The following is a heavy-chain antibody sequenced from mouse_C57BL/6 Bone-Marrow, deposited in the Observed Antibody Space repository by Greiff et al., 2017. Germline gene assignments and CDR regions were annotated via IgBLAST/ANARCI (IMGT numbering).Heavy chain of an antibody. CDR3: ARDDGSTDFDY. V-gene: IGHV1-42*01. CDR1: GYSFTGYY. Sequence: VQLQQSGPELVKPGASVKISCKASGYSFTGYYMNWVKQSPEKGLEWIGEINPCNGATTYNQKFKAKATLTVDKSSSTAYMQLNSLTSEDSAVYYCARDDGSTDFDYWGQGTTLTVTS. CDR2: INPCNGAT. J-gene: IGHJ2*01. D-gene: IGHD6-1*01.